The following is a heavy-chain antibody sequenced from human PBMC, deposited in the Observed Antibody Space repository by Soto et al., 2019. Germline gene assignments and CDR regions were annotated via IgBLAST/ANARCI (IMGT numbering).Heavy chain of an antibody. CDR3: ARNASAGKSNYYGVDV. D-gene: IGHD3-10*01. CDR2: IYPGDSDT. Sequence: GESLKISCKGSGYSFTSYWIGWVRQMPGKGLEWMGIIYPGDSDTRYSPSFQGQDTISADKSISNAYLQWSSLKASDTAMYYCARNASAGKSNYYGVDVWGQGTTVPV. J-gene: IGHJ6*02. V-gene: IGHV5-51*01. CDR1: GYSFTSYW.